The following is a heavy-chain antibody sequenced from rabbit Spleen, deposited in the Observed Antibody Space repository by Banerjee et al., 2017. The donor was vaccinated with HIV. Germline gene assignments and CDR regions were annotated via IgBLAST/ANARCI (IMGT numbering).Heavy chain of an antibody. CDR2: AYAGSSGST. CDR3: ARDTGTSFSTYGMDL. D-gene: IGHD8-1*01. CDR1: GFSFSSRFY. Sequence: QSLEESGGDLVKPGASLTLTCTASGFSFSSRFYMCWVRQAPGKGLEWVACAYAGSSGSTYSATWAKGRFTISKTSSTTVTLQMTSLTAADTATYFCARDTGTSFSTYGMDLWGPGTLVTVS. V-gene: IGHV1S40*01. J-gene: IGHJ6*01.